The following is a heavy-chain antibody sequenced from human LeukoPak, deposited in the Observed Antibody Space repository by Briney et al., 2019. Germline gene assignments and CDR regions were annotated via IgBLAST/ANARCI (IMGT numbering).Heavy chain of an antibody. CDR2: ISSSSSYI. J-gene: IGHJ6*02. CDR3: ASIGTPRLDV. D-gene: IGHD1-26*01. V-gene: IGHV3-21*01. CDR1: GFTFSSYA. Sequence: PGGSLRLSCAASGFTFSSYAMSWVRQAPGKGLEWVSSISSSSSYIYYADSVKGRFTISRDNAKNSLYLQMNSLRAEDTAVYYCASIGTPRLDVWGQGTTVTVSS.